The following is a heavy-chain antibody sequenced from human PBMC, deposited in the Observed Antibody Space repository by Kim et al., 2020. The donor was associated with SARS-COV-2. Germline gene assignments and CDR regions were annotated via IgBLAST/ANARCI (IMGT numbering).Heavy chain of an antibody. J-gene: IGHJ4*02. V-gene: IGHV3-7*01. CDR2: IKEDGSEK. CDR3: GRDYSD. CDR1: RFIFSKYW. Sequence: GGSLRHSCAASRFIFSKYWMSWVRQAPGKGLEWVANIKEDGSEKYYVDSVAGRFSISRDNAENSLFLQMNSLRAEDTAVYFCGRDYSDWGQGTLVTVSS. D-gene: IGHD4-4*01.